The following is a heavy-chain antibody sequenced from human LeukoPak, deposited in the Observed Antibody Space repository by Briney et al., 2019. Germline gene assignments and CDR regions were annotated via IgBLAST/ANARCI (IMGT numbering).Heavy chain of an antibody. CDR1: GFTFSSYA. CDR3: ARLGHSSGWYYFDY. J-gene: IGHJ4*02. Sequence: PGGSLRLSCAASGFTFSSYAMRWVRQAPGKGLGRVAVISYDGSNKYYADSVKGRFTISRDNSKNTLYLQMNSLRAEDTAVYYCARLGHSSGWYYFDYWGQGTLVTVSS. D-gene: IGHD6-19*01. V-gene: IGHV3-30*04. CDR2: ISYDGSNK.